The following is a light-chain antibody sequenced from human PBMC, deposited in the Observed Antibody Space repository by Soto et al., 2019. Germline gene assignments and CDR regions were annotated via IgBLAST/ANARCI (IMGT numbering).Light chain of an antibody. CDR3: QSQDGSLSVSV. J-gene: IGLJ3*02. CDR2: GNN. Sequence: QSALTQPASVSGAPGQRVTISCTGSNSNIGAGYDVHWYQQLPRIAPKLLIYGNNIRPSGVPDRFSGSKFATSAYLTISGLQAEDEAEYYCQSQDGSLSVSVFGGGTKVTVL. CDR1: NSNIGAGYD. V-gene: IGLV1-40*01.